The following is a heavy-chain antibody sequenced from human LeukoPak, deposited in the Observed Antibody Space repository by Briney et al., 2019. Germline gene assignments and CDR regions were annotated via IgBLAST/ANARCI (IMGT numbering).Heavy chain of an antibody. J-gene: IGHJ4*02. Sequence: SETLSLTCTVSGGSISSGDYYWSWIRQPPGKGLEWIGYIYYRGNTYYNPSLKSRVTISVDTSKNQFSLKLSSVTAADTAVYYCASYPRELERRREDYWGQGTLVTVSS. D-gene: IGHD1-1*01. CDR3: ASYPRELERRREDY. V-gene: IGHV4-30-4*08. CDR1: GGSISSGDYY. CDR2: IYYRGNT.